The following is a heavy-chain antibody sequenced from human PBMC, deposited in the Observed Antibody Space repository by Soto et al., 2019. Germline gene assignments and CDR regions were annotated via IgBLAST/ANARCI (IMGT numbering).Heavy chain of an antibody. J-gene: IGHJ4*02. CDR1: GGTFSSYA. V-gene: IGHV1-69*01. CDR2: IIPIFGTA. Sequence: QVPLVQSGAEVKKPGSSVKVSCKASGGTFSSYAISWVRQAPGQGLEWMGGIIPIFGTANYAQKFQGRVTITADESTSTAYMELSSLRSEDTAVYYCARDSGDYCSGGSCYSPYWGQGTLVTVSS. CDR3: ARDSGDYCSGGSCYSPY. D-gene: IGHD2-15*01.